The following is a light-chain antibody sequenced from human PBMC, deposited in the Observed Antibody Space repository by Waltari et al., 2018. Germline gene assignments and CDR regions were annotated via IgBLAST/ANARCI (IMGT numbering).Light chain of an antibody. J-gene: IGLJ2*01. CDR3: HAWRSGILV. V-gene: IGLV4-69*01. CDR2: LNSDGSH. Sequence: QLVLTQSPSASASLGASVKLTCTLSSGHSDYAIAGHQQQPGKGPRYLMKLNSDGSHNKGDGIPDRFSGSSSGAERYLTISSLQSEDEADYYCHAWRSGILVFAGGTKLTVL. CDR1: SGHSDYA.